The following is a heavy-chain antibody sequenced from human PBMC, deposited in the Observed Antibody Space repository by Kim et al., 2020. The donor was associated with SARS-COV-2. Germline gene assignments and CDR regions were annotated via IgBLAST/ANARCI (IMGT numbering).Heavy chain of an antibody. J-gene: IGHJ4*02. CDR2: INPNSGGT. D-gene: IGHD3-22*01. Sequence: ASVKVSCKASGYTFTGYYMHWVRQAPGQGLEWMGWINPNSGGTNYAQKFQGRVTMTRDTSISTAYMELSRLRSDDTAVYYCARDLWVDYYDSSGYHDYWGQGTLVTVSS. CDR1: GYTFTGYY. CDR3: ARDLWVDYYDSSGYHDY. V-gene: IGHV1-2*02.